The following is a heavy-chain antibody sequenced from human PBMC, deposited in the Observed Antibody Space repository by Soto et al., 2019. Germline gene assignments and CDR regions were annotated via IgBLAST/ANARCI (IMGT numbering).Heavy chain of an antibody. CDR2: ISGSGGST. J-gene: IGHJ6*02. V-gene: IGHV3-23*01. CDR3: AKTEDYYDFWSGLIMDV. D-gene: IGHD3-3*01. CDR1: GFTFSSYA. Sequence: GGSLKLSCAASGFTFSSYARSWVRQAPGKGLECVSAISGSGGSTYYADSVKGRFTISRDNSKNTLYLQMNSLRAEDTAVYYCAKTEDYYDFWSGLIMDVWGQGTTVTVYS.